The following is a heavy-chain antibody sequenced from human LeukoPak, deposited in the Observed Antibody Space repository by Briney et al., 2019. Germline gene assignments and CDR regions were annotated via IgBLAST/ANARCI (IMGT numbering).Heavy chain of an antibody. Sequence: GGSLRLSCAASGFTFSSYNMNWVRQAPGKGLEWVSSITTSSTYMFYADSVRGRFTISRDNAENSLSLQMNSLRAEDTAVYYCARDRFFGPSKLMDVWGKGTTVTVSS. D-gene: IGHD3/OR15-3a*01. CDR2: ITTSSTYM. CDR3: ARDRFFGPSKLMDV. V-gene: IGHV3-21*01. CDR1: GFTFSSYN. J-gene: IGHJ6*03.